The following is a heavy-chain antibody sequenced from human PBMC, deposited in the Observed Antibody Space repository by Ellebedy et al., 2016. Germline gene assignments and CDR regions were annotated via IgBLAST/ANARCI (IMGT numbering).Heavy chain of an antibody. D-gene: IGHD4-11*01. J-gene: IGHJ4*02. CDR1: GFTFSSYS. CDR3: VRDGDYSNYY. Sequence: GESLKISXAASGFTFSSYSMNWVRQAPGKGLEWVSYISTSSSTIYYADSVKGRFTISRDNAKNSLYLQMNSLRAEDTAVYYCVRDGDYSNYYWGQGTLVTVSS. V-gene: IGHV3-48*01. CDR2: ISTSSSTI.